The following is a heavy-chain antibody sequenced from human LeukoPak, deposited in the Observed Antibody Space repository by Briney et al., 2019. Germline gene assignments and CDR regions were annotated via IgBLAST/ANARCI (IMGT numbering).Heavy chain of an antibody. CDR3: ARRGVGRTLGFDP. CDR2: INHSGST. D-gene: IGHD1-14*01. J-gene: IGHJ5*02. Sequence: SETLSLTCAVYGGSFSGYYWSWIRQPPGKGLEWIGEINHSGSTNYNPSLKSRVTISVDTSKNQFSLKLSSVTAADTAVYYCARRGVGRTLGFDPWGQGTLVTVSS. V-gene: IGHV4-34*01. CDR1: GGSFSGYY.